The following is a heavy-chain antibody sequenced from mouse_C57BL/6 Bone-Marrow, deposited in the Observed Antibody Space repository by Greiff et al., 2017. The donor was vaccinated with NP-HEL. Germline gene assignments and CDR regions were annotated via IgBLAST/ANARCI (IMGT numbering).Heavy chain of an antibody. J-gene: IGHJ1*03. CDR2: IDPENGDT. V-gene: IGHV14-4*01. CDR3: TPPFYYGSSCGYFDV. CDR1: GFNIKDDY. Sequence: VQLQQSGAELVRPGASVTLSCTASGFNIKDDYMHWVKQRPEQGLEWIGWIDPENGDTEYAPKFQGKATITADTSSNTAYLQLSSLTSEDTAVYYCTPPFYYGSSCGYFDVWGTGTTVTVSS. D-gene: IGHD1-1*01.